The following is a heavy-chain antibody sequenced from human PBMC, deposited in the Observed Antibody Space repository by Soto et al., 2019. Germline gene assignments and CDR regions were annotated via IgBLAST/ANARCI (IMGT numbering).Heavy chain of an antibody. CDR2: TSYDENFK. CDR1: GFTFSGYA. D-gene: IGHD6-6*01. Sequence: QVQLVESGGGVVQPGRSLRLSCAASGFTFSGYAMHWVRQAPGKGLEWVAATSYDENFKYYADSVKGRFTISRDNSKNTLFLQMNSLRTEDTAMYYCARQGGSSGIWYFDYWGQGSLVTVS. CDR3: ARQGGSSGIWYFDY. V-gene: IGHV3-30*04. J-gene: IGHJ4*02.